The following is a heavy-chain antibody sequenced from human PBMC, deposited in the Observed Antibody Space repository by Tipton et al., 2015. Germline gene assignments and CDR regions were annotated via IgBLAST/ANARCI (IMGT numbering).Heavy chain of an antibody. CDR2: TYYRSKWYN. Sequence: GLVKPSQTLSLTCVISGDSVSSDSTAWNWIRQSPSRGLEWLGRTYYRSKWYNDYAVSVKGRVIIDPDTSKNQFFLQLNSVTPEDTAVYYCARGTPIAAGYNWFDPWGQGTLVTVSS. D-gene: IGHD6-13*01. CDR3: ARGTPIAAGYNWFDP. CDR1: GDSVSSDSTA. V-gene: IGHV6-1*01. J-gene: IGHJ5*02.